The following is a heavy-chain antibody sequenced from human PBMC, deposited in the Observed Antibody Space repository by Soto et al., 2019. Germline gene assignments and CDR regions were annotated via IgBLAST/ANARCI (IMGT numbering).Heavy chain of an antibody. CDR3: ARVPYYDSSGYYHYWYFDL. J-gene: IGHJ2*01. CDR2: ISAYNGNT. V-gene: IGHV1-18*01. D-gene: IGHD3-22*01. CDR1: GYTFTSYG. Sequence: QVQLVQSGAEVKKPGASVKVSCKASGYTFTSYGISWVRQAPGQGLEWMGWISAYNGNTNYAQKLQGRVTMTTDTSTRTAYMELRSLRSDDTAVYYCARVPYYDSSGYYHYWYFDLWGRGTLVTVSS.